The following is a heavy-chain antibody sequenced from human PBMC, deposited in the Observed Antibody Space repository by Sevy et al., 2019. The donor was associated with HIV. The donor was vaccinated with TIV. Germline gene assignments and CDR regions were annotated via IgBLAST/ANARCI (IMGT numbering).Heavy chain of an antibody. CDR1: GGSISSYY. V-gene: IGHV4-59*12. J-gene: IGHJ4*02. D-gene: IGHD3-22*01. CDR3: ARTYYYDISGYYFPHYFDY. Sequence: SETLSLTCTVSGGSISSYYWSWIRQPPGKGLEWIGYIYSSGSTHYHPSLKSRVTISVDTSKNQFSLKLSSVTAADAAVYYCARTYYYDISGYYFPHYFDYWGQGTLVTVSS. CDR2: IYSSGST.